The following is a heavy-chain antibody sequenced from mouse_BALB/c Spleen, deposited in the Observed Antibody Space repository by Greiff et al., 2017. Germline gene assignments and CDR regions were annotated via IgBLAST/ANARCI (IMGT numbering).Heavy chain of an antibody. V-gene: IGHV1-7*01. D-gene: IGHD1-1*01. CDR1: GYTFTSYW. CDR3: ARSGYGSSPYFDD. J-gene: IGHJ2*01. CDR2: INPSTGYT. Sequence: LQESGAELAKPGASVKMSCKASGYTFTSYWMHWVKQRPGQGLEWIGYINPSTGYTEYNQKFKDKATLTADKSSSTAYMQLSSLTSEDSAVYYGARSGYGSSPYFDDWGQGTTLTVSS.